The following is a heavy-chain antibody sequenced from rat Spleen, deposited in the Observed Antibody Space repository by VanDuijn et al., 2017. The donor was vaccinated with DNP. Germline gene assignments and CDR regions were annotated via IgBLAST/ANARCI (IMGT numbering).Heavy chain of an antibody. Sequence: EVQLQESGPGLVKPSQSLSLTCSVTGYSITSNYWGWFRRFPGNKMKWIGQISFSGITSYHPSLKSRISITRDTSKNQFFLQLNSVTTEDTAKYYCARYTAYLDYWGQGVMVTVSS. CDR3: ARYTAYLDY. J-gene: IGHJ2*01. D-gene: IGHD1-11*01. CDR1: GYSITSNY. CDR2: ISFSGIT. V-gene: IGHV3-1*01.